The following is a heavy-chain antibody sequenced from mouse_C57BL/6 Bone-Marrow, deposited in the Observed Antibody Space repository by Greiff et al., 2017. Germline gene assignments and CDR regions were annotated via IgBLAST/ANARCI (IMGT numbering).Heavy chain of an antibody. V-gene: IGHV1-69*01. CDR3: ARPVGTSYYFDY. CDR2: IDPSDSYT. Sequence: QVQLQQSGAELVMPGASVKLSCKASGYTFTSSWMHWVKQRPGQGLEWIGEIDPSDSYTNYNQKFKGKSTLTVDKSSSTAYMQLSSLTSEDSAVYYCARPVGTSYYFDYWGQGTTLTVSS. CDR1: GYTFTSSW. D-gene: IGHD4-1*01. J-gene: IGHJ2*01.